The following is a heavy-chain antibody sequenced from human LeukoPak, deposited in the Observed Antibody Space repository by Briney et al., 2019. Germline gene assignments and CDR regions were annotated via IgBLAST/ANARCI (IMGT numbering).Heavy chain of an antibody. CDR2: IYSGGST. D-gene: IGHD1-26*01. Sequence: GGSLRLSCAASGFTVSSNYMSWVRQAPGKGLEWVSVIYSGGSTYYADSVKGRFTISRDNAKNTLYLQMNSLRAEDTAVYYCARSPRWGLPSDYWGQGTLVTVSS. CDR1: GFTVSSNY. V-gene: IGHV3-66*01. J-gene: IGHJ4*02. CDR3: ARSPRWGLPSDY.